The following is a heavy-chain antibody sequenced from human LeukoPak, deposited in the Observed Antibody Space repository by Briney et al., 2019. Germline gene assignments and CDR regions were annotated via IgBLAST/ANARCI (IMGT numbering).Heavy chain of an antibody. CDR3: AGGRTDIVVVPATLRNDYFDY. D-gene: IGHD2-2*01. V-gene: IGHV1-69*06. J-gene: IGHJ4*02. CDR1: GGTFSSYD. Sequence: GASVKVSCKASGGTFSSYDISWVRQAPGQGLEWMGGIMPMFGKANYAQKFQGRVTTTADKATSTAYMELSSLRSEDTAVYYCAGGRTDIVVVPATLRNDYFDYWGQGTLVTVSS. CDR2: IMPMFGKA.